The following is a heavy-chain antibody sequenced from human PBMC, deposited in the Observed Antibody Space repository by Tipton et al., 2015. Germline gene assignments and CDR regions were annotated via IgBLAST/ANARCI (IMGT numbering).Heavy chain of an antibody. CDR1: DGSFSASY. D-gene: IGHD3-3*01. Sequence: TLSLTCTVYDGSFSASYWSWIRQSSGKGLEWIGHINYRGTTHYNPSLQSRVTMSVDTSKNHFSLNLTSVTAADTAVYYCARHRNYALWSGDPYEIDVWGQGTTVAVSS. J-gene: IGHJ6*02. V-gene: IGHV4-34*09. CDR3: ARHRNYALWSGDPYEIDV. CDR2: INYRGTT.